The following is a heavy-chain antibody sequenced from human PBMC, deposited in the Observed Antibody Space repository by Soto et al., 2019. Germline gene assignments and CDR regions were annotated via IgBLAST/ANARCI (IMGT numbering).Heavy chain of an antibody. CDR3: ARGAQYSGRIFDY. CDR1: GDSVSSDRAA. D-gene: IGHD1-26*01. V-gene: IGHV6-1*01. J-gene: IGHJ4*02. CDR2: TYYRSKWYN. Sequence: SQTLSIALGFSGDSVSSDRAACNSLRHFPSRGLEWLGRTYYRSKWYNDYAVSVESRITINPDTSKNHFSLQLNFVTPEDTAVYFCARGAQYSGRIFDYWGQGTLVTVSS.